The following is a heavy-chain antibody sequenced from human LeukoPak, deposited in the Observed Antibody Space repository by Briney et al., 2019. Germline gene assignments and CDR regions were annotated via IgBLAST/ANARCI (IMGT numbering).Heavy chain of an antibody. CDR1: GFTFDDYA. CDR3: AKGAVAGYYYYYYYMDV. CDR2: ISWNSGSI. J-gene: IGHJ6*03. D-gene: IGHD6-19*01. Sequence: GRSLRLSCAASGFTFDDYAMHWVRQAPGKGLEWVSGISWNSGSIGYADSVKGRFTISRDNAKNSLYLQMNSLRAEDTALYYCAKGAVAGYYYYYYYMDVWGKGTTVTVSS. V-gene: IGHV3-9*01.